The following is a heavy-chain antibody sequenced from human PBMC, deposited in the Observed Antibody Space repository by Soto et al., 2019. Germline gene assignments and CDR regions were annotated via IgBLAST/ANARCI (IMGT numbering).Heavy chain of an antibody. CDR2: ISNSGDTI. V-gene: IGHV3-23*01. CDR1: GFTFSYYT. D-gene: IGHD2-15*01. CDR3: AKYLRGGVLPACFDC. Sequence: PGGSPRLSCVASGFTFSYYTMSWVRQAPGKGLEWVSGISNSGDTIYYADSVKGRFTISRDNFKNTLYLQMNSLRVEDTAIYYCAKYLRGGVLPACFDCWGQGTVVTVSS. J-gene: IGHJ5*01.